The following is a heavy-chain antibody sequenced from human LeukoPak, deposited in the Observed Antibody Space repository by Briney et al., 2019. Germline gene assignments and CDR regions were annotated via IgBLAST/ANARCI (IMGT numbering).Heavy chain of an antibody. V-gene: IGHV4-61*02. Sequence: TLSLTCTVSGFSISSGSYYWSWLRQPAGRGLEWIGRIYTSGSTKYNPSLKSRVTISVDTSKNQFSLKLSSVTAADTAVYYCARGGDTWGQGTLVTVSS. CDR1: GFSISSGSYY. J-gene: IGHJ4*02. D-gene: IGHD3-16*01. CDR3: ARGGDT. CDR2: IYTSGST.